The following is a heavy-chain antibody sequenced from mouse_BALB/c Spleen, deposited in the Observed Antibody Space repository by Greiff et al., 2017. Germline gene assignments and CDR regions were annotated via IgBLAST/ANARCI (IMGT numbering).Heavy chain of an antibody. V-gene: IGHV1S81*02. Sequence: QVQLQQSGAELVKPGASVKLSCKASGYTFTSYYMYWVKQRPGQGLEWIGEINPSNGGTNFNEKFKSKATLTVDKSSSTAYMQLSSLTSEDSAVYYCTRGGLAWFAYWGQGTLVTVSA. J-gene: IGHJ3*01. D-gene: IGHD3-3*01. CDR2: INPSNGGT. CDR1: GYTFTSYY. CDR3: TRGGLAWFAY.